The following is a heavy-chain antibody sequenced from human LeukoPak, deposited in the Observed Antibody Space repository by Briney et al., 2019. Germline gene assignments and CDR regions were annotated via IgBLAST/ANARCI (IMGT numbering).Heavy chain of an antibody. Sequence: PGGSLRLSCAASGFTFSNYAMHWVRQAPGKGLERVAFIRYDGGNKFYVDSVKGRFTISRDNSRNTLYLQMNSLRAEDTAVYYCAKGSGIAAVVLDHFDYWGQGTLVTVSS. CDR3: AKGSGIAAVVLDHFDY. D-gene: IGHD6-25*01. CDR2: IRYDGGNK. J-gene: IGHJ4*02. CDR1: GFTFSNYA. V-gene: IGHV3-30*02.